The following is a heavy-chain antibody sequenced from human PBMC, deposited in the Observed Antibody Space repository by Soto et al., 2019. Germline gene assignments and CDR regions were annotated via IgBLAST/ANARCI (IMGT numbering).Heavy chain of an antibody. V-gene: IGHV2-70*11. J-gene: IGHJ6*02. CDR2: IDWDDDK. CDR1: RLRLSPSGLC. Sequence: ESGTALLNPTQTLTLTCTFSRLRLSPSGLCVSWIRQPPGKALEWLARIDWDDDKYYSTSLKTRLTISKDTSKNQVVLTMTNMDPVDTATYYCARTLLGYCSGGSCSSDRDTVMDVWAQGTTVTVSS. CDR3: ARTLLGYCSGGSCSSDRDTVMDV. D-gene: IGHD2-15*01.